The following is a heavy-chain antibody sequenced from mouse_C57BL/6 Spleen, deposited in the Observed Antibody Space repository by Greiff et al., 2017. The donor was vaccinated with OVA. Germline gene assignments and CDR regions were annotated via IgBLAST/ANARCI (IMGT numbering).Heavy chain of an antibody. CDR3: ARAWDYYGSSQYYAMDY. CDR1: GFTFSDYY. J-gene: IGHJ4*01. V-gene: IGHV5-16*01. CDR2: INYDGSST. Sequence: EVNVVESEGGLVQPGSSMKLSCTASGFTFSDYYMAWVRQVPEKGLEWVANINYDGSSTYYLDSLKSRFIISRDNAKNILYLQMSSLKSEDTATYYCARAWDYYGSSQYYAMDYWGQGTSVTVSS. D-gene: IGHD1-1*01.